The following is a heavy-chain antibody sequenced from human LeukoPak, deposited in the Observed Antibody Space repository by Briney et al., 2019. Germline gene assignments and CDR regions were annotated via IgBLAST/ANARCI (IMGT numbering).Heavy chain of an antibody. CDR3: ARLGFFPLFDY. Sequence: SETLSLTCTVSGCSISSSSYYWGWIRQPPGKGLEWIGSIYYSGSTYYHPSLKSRVTISVDTSKNQFSLKLSSVTAADTAVYYCARLGFFPLFDYWGQGTLVTVSS. CDR1: GCSISSSSYY. V-gene: IGHV4-39*01. J-gene: IGHJ4*02. CDR2: IYYSGST. D-gene: IGHD3-3*01.